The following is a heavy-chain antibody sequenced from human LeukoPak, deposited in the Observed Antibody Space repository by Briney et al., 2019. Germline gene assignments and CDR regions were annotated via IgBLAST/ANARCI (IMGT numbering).Heavy chain of an antibody. J-gene: IGHJ6*02. CDR1: GYSFTSYW. D-gene: IGHD5-18*01. CDR2: IYPGDSDT. Sequence: GESLKISCKGSGYSFTSYWIGWVRQMPGKGLEWMGVIYPGDSDTRYSPSFQGQVTISADKSISTAYLQWSSLKASDTAMYYCARGEVGYSYGTKNYYYYYGMDVWGQETTVTVSS. V-gene: IGHV5-51*01. CDR3: ARGEVGYSYGTKNYYYYYGMDV.